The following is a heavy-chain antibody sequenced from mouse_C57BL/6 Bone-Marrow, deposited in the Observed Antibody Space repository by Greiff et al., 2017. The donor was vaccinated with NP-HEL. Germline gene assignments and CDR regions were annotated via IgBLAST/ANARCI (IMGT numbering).Heavy chain of an antibody. J-gene: IGHJ4*01. V-gene: IGHV2-9*01. Sequence: QVQLQQSGPGLVAPSQSLSITCTVSGFSLTSYGVDWVRQPPGKGLEWLGVIWGGGSTNYNSALMSRLSISKDNSKSQVFLKMNSLQTDDTAMYYCAKHSPLGASRGYAMDYWGQGTSVTVSS. D-gene: IGHD1-1*01. CDR1: GFSLTSYG. CDR3: AKHSPLGASRGYAMDY. CDR2: IWGGGST.